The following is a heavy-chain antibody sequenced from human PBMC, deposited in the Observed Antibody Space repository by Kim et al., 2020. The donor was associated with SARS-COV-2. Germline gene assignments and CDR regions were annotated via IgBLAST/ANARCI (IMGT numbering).Heavy chain of an antibody. V-gene: IGHV4-34*01. D-gene: IGHD6-19*01. J-gene: IGHJ1*01. CDR3: TRAATAGPPRGYFQH. Sequence: PSLKSRVTISVDTSKNQFSLRLSSVTAADTAVYYCTRAATAGPPRGYFQHWGQGTLVTVSS.